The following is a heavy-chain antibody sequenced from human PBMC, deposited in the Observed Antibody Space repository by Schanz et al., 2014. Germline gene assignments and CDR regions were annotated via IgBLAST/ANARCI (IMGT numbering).Heavy chain of an antibody. Sequence: QVQLVQSGAEVKKPGASVKVSCKASGYTFSSYGITWVRQAPGQGLEWMGWISPYNGNTNYAPKVQGRVTVTTDTSTSTVYMELRSLRSDDTAVYYCARGFDGWDRWGQGTLVIVSS. CDR2: ISPYNGNT. D-gene: IGHD3-10*01. J-gene: IGHJ4*02. CDR1: GYTFSSYG. CDR3: ARGFDGWDR. V-gene: IGHV1-18*01.